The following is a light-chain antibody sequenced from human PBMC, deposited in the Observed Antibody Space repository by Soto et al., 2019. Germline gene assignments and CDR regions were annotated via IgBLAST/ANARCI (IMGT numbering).Light chain of an antibody. CDR3: QSYDSSLSVYYV. J-gene: IGLJ1*01. V-gene: IGLV1-40*01. CDR1: SSNIGAGYD. Sequence: QSVLTQPPSVSGAPGQRVTISCTGSSSNIGAGYDVHWYQQLPGTAPKLLIYGNNNRPSGVPDRFSGSKSGTTASLAITGLQADDEADYYCQSYDSSLSVYYVFGTGTKVTVL. CDR2: GNN.